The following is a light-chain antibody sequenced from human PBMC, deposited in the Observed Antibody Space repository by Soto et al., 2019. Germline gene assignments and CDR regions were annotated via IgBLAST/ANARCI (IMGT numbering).Light chain of an antibody. CDR1: SSDIGVYDF. CDR2: QVN. V-gene: IGLV2-8*01. Sequence: QSALTQPPSASGSPGQSVTISCTGTSSDIGVYDFVSWYQQHPGKAPKVIIYQVNKRPSGVPDRFSGSKSGNTASLTVSGLRPDDEADYFCSSFAGSYSPYVFGTGTKVTVL. CDR3: SSFAGSYSPYV. J-gene: IGLJ1*01.